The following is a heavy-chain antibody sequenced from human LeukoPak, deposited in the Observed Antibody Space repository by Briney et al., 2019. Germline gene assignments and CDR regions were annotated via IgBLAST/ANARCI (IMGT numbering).Heavy chain of an antibody. CDR1: GFTFSSYW. D-gene: IGHD1-26*01. CDR3: AKAGGSYYYYYYYMDV. V-gene: IGHV3-7*03. J-gene: IGHJ6*03. Sequence: GGSLRLSCAASGFTFSSYWMSWVRQAPGKGLEWVVNIKQDGREKYYVDSVKGRFTISRDNAKNSLYLQMNSLRAEDTAVYYCAKAGGSYYYYYYYMDVWGKGTTVTVSS. CDR2: IKQDGREK.